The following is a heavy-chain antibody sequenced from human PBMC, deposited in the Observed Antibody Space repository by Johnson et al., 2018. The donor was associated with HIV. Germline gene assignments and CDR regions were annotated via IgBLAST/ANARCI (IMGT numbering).Heavy chain of an antibody. J-gene: IGHJ3*01. CDR2: ISWKSGNT. Sequence: EVQLVEYGGGWVQPGRSLRVSCAASGFTFDEYVIHWVRQAPGKGLEWVSGISWKSGNTGYADSVKGRFTISRDNAKNFVHLQMNSLRADDTALYYCAKDKVGGALTIWGNRAFDSWGQGTMVTVSS. D-gene: IGHD1-26*01. CDR1: GFTFDEYV. CDR3: AKDKVGGALTIWGNRAFDS. V-gene: IGHV3-9*01.